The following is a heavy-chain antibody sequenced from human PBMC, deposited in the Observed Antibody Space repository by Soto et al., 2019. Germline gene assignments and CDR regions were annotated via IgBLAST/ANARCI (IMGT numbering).Heavy chain of an antibody. CDR1: GGSISDVSDY. CDR3: ATMGTPATGLYYFDN. J-gene: IGHJ4*02. D-gene: IGHD1-7*01. Sequence: TLVTLCLSCTVAGGSISDVSDYWGWIRQPPGKGLEWIGMMSYSVSTSYNASLKSRVTISVATSKSQFSLNLSFVTAADTAVYYCATMGTPATGLYYFDNWGQGTLVTVSS. CDR2: MSYSVST. V-gene: IGHV4-39*07.